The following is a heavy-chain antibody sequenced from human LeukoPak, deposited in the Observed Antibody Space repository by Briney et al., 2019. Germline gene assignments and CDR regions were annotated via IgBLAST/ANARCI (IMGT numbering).Heavy chain of an antibody. D-gene: IGHD3-22*01. CDR1: GFTFSSYA. CDR3: ARGDYYDSSGYYTSIDY. J-gene: IGHJ4*02. Sequence: GRSLRLSCAASGFTFSSYAMHWVRQAPGKGLEWVSAISGSGGSTYYADSVKGRFTISRDNSKNTLYLQMNSLRAEDTAVYYCARGDYYDSSGYYTSIDYWGQGTLVTVSS. CDR2: ISGSGGST. V-gene: IGHV3-23*01.